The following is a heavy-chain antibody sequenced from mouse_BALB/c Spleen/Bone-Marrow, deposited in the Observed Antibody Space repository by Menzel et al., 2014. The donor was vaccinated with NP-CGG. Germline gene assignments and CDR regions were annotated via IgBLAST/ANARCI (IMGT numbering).Heavy chain of an antibody. CDR2: IDPANYNT. J-gene: IGHJ3*01. D-gene: IGHD4-1*01. CDR3: ATLTGTFDY. Sequence: VQLQQSGAELVKPGASVKLSCTTSGFNIKDPYIHWVKQRPEQGLEWIGRIDPANYNTQYDPKFQGKATITADTPSNAAYLQLSSLTSEDTAVYYCATLTGTFDYWGQGTPVTVSA. CDR1: GFNIKDPY. V-gene: IGHV14-3*02.